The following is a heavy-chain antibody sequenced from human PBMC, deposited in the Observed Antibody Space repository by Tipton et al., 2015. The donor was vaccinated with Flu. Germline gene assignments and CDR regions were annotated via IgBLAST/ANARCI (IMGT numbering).Heavy chain of an antibody. Sequence: SLRLSCAASGFTFSSYSMNWVRQAPGKGLEWVSSISSSSSYIHYADSVKGRFTISRDNAKNSLYLQMNSLRAEDTAVYYCAKCADIVVVPAASDAFDIWGQGTMVTVSS. CDR3: AKCADIVVVPAASDAFDI. D-gene: IGHD2-2*01. CDR2: ISSSSSYI. CDR1: GFTFSSYS. V-gene: IGHV3-21*01. J-gene: IGHJ3*02.